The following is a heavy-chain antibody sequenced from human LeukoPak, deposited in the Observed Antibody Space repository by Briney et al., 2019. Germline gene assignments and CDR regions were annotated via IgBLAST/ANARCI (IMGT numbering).Heavy chain of an antibody. V-gene: IGHV3-15*01. J-gene: IGHJ4*02. Sequence: PGGSLRLSCAASGFTFSSYWMSWVRQAPGKGLEWVGRIKSEVDGATRDYAAPVRGRFTLSRDDSRSTLYLQMNSLKTEDTAFYYCTTDIPFTSGGAIAYWGQGTLVTVS. CDR1: GFTFSSYW. CDR2: IKSEVDGATR. D-gene: IGHD3-16*02. CDR3: TTDIPFTSGGAIAY.